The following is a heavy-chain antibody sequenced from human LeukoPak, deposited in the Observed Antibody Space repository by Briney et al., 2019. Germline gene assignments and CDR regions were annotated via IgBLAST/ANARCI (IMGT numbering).Heavy chain of an antibody. CDR1: GFDLSSNW. J-gene: IGHJ4*02. Sequence: GGSLRLSCAASGFDLSSNWMHWVRHAPGQGLVWVSRIKGDGISTNYADSVKGRFTISRDIAKNTLYLQMNSLRAEDTGVYYCAKDHYWSIDYWGRGTLVTVSS. D-gene: IGHD3-3*01. CDR3: AKDHYWSIDY. CDR2: IKGDGIST. V-gene: IGHV3-74*01.